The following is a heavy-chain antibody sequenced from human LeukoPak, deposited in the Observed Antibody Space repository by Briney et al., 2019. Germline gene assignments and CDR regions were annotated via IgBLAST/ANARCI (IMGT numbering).Heavy chain of an antibody. Sequence: GGSLRLTCAVSGFTVSTNHMTWVRQAPGKGLEWVSAINDVDTPYYADTVRGRFTISRDSANNTLYLQMKRLRAEDTAVYYCARDMVHSSGAFDSWGQGTLVTV. D-gene: IGHD3-22*01. CDR1: GFTVSTNH. CDR3: ARDMVHSSGAFDS. J-gene: IGHJ4*02. CDR2: INDVDTP. V-gene: IGHV3-53*01.